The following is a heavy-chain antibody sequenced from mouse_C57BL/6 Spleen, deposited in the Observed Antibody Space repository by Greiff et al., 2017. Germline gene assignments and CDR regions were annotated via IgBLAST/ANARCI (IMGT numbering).Heavy chain of an antibody. V-gene: IGHV7-3*01. J-gene: IGHJ3*01. CDR3: ARWGDYGAY. CDR1: GFTFTDYY. D-gene: IGHD2-4*01. CDR2: IRNKANGYTT. Sequence: EVQLVESGGGLVQPGGSLSLSCAASGFTFTDYYMSWVRQPPGKALEWLGFIRNKANGYTTEYSASVKGRFTISRDNSQSILYLQMNDLRAEDSATDYCARWGDYGAYWGQGTLVTVSA.